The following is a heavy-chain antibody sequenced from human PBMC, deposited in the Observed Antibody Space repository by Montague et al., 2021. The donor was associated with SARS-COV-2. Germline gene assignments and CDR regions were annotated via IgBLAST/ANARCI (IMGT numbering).Heavy chain of an antibody. V-gene: IGHV4-34*01. CDR1: GGSFSGYY. CDR2: INHSGST. J-gene: IGHJ6*03. Sequence: SETLSLTCAVYGGSFSGYYWSWIRQPPEKGLEWIGEINHSGSTNYNPSLKSRVTISVDTSKNQFSLKLSSVTAADTAVYYCARARQDVVVPALGIGAYYYYYYMDVWGKGTTVTVSS. D-gene: IGHD2-2*01. CDR3: ARARQDVVVPALGIGAYYYYYYMDV.